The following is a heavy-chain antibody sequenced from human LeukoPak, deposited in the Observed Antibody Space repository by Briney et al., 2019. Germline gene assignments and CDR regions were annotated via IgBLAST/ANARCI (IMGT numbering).Heavy chain of an antibody. Sequence: SQTLSLTCAVSGGSISSGGYSWRWIRQPPGKGLEWIGYIYHSGSTYYNPSLKSRVTISVDRSKNQFSLKLSSVTAADTAVYYCASAQYSGSYGYWGQGTLVTVSS. CDR1: GGSISSGGYS. V-gene: IGHV4-30-2*01. CDR3: ASAQYSGSYGY. CDR2: IYHSGST. J-gene: IGHJ4*02. D-gene: IGHD1-26*01.